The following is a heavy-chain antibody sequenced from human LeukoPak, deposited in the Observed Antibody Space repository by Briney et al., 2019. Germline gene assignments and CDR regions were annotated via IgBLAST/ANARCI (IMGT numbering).Heavy chain of an antibody. J-gene: IGHJ5*02. D-gene: IGHD3-10*01. CDR3: ARDRDSMVRGAHNWFDP. CDR2: INPSGGST. CDR1: GYTFTSYY. V-gene: IGHV1-46*01. Sequence: GASVKASCKASGYTFTSYYMHWVRQAPGQGLEWMGIINPSGGSTSYAQKFQGRVTMTRDTSTSTVYMELSSLRSEDTAVYYCARDRDSMVRGAHNWFDPWGQGTLVTVSS.